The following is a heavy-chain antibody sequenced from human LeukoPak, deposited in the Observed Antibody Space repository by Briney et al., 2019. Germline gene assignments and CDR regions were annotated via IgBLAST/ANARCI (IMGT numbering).Heavy chain of an antibody. J-gene: IGHJ3*02. Sequence: QSGGSLRLSCAVSGFTVSSNYMSWVRQAPGKGLEWVANIKQDGSEEYYVDSVEGRFSISRDNAKNSLNLQMNSLRAEDTAVYYCARELRMVTAFDIWGQGTVVTVSS. CDR1: GFTVSSNY. CDR3: ARELRMVTAFDI. V-gene: IGHV3-7*01. D-gene: IGHD4-23*01. CDR2: IKQDGSEE.